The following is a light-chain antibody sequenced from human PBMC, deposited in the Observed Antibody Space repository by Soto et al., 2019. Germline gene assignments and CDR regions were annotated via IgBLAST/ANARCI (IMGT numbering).Light chain of an antibody. Sequence: QSVLTQPASVSGAPGQWLTISCTGTSSNVGGYYDVSWYQHHPGKAPKLIIYDVNNRPSGVSNRFFGSKSGNTASLTIAGLQDEDEADYYCSSYSSSSCYVFGTATKVTVL. CDR1: SSNVGGYYD. CDR2: DVN. CDR3: SSYSSSSCYV. J-gene: IGLJ1*01. V-gene: IGLV2-14*03.